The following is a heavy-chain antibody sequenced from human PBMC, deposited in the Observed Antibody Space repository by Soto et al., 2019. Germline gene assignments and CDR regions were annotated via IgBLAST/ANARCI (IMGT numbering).Heavy chain of an antibody. CDR3: ARDIAVAAGFDY. J-gene: IGHJ4*02. Sequence: EVQLVESGGGLVKPGGSLRLSCAASGFTFSSYSMNWVRQAPGKGLEWVSSISSSSSYIYYADSVKGRFTISRDNAKNALYLQMTSLRAEDTAVYYCARDIAVAAGFDYWGQGTLVTVSS. CDR2: ISSSSSYI. V-gene: IGHV3-21*01. D-gene: IGHD6-19*01. CDR1: GFTFSSYS.